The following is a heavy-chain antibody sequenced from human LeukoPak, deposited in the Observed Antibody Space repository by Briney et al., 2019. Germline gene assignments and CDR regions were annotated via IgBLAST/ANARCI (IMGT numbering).Heavy chain of an antibody. CDR2: IKQDGTEK. V-gene: IGHV3-7*03. Sequence: GGSLRLSCAASGFTFTTYWLGWVRQPPGKGLEWVANIKQDGTEKYYVDSVKGRFTISRDNAKNSLYLQMNSLRAEDTAVYYCAREVVYYGSGSCFDYWGQGTLVTVSS. CDR3: AREVVYYGSGSCFDY. CDR1: GFTFTTYW. D-gene: IGHD3-10*01. J-gene: IGHJ4*02.